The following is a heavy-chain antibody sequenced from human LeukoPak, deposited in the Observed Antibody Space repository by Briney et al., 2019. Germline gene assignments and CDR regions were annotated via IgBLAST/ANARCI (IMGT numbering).Heavy chain of an antibody. CDR2: IKSKTDGGTT. V-gene: IGHV3-15*01. Sequence: GGSLRLSCAASGFTFSNYEMNWVRQAPGKGLEWVGRIKSKTDGGTTDYAAPVKGRFTISRDDSKNTLYLQMNSLRAEDTAVYYCASGYSYGYPNAFDIWGQGTMVTVSS. CDR1: GFTFSNYE. J-gene: IGHJ3*02. CDR3: ASGYSYGYPNAFDI. D-gene: IGHD5-18*01.